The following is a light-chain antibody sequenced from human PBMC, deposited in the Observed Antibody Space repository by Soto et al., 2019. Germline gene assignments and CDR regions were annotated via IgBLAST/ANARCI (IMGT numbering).Light chain of an antibody. V-gene: IGKV3D-20*01. Sequence: EVVFTQSPATPSLFPGDGAAPPCGASQSVSNNYLAWYQQKPGLEHRILIYDASYRANGIPDRFSGSGSGTDFTLTISRMEPEDFVVYYCQQYGSSSWTVGQGTQVDIK. CDR1: QSVSNNY. J-gene: IGKJ1*01. CDR3: QQYGSSSWT. CDR2: DAS.